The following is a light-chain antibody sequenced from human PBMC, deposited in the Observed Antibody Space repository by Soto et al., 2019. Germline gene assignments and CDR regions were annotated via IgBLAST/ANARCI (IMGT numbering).Light chain of an antibody. CDR3: QQYGSAPRT. CDR2: GAS. Sequence: EIVLTQSPDTLSLSPGERATLSCRASQSVTNNYLAWYQQKPGQAPRLLIYGASTRATGIPGRISGSGSGTDVTLIISRLEPEDFAVYYCQQYGSAPRTFGQGTKVEIK. J-gene: IGKJ1*01. CDR1: QSVTNNY. V-gene: IGKV3-20*01.